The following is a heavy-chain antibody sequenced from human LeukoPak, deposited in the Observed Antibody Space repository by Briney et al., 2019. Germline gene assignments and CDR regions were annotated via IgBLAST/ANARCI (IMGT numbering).Heavy chain of an antibody. CDR2: INPNSGGT. CDR1: GYTFTGYY. Sequence: ASVKVSCKASGYTFTGYYMHWVRQAPGQGLEWMGWINPNSGGTNYAQKFQGRVTMTRDTSISTAYMELSRLRSDDTAVYYCARAASSSRFSDYWGQGTLVTVSS. CDR3: ARAASSSRFSDY. J-gene: IGHJ4*02. D-gene: IGHD6-13*01. V-gene: IGHV1-2*02.